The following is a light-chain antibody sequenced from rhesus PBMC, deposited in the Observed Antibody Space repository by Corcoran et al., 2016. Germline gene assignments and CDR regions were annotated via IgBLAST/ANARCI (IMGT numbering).Light chain of an antibody. J-gene: IGKJ1*01. CDR2: AAS. CDR1: QGINKE. CDR3: LQDYTTPWT. V-gene: IGKV1-94*01. Sequence: DIQMTQSPSSLSASVGDRVTVTCRASQGINKELSWYQQKPGKAPTLLIYAASSWQTGFSSRFSGSGSWTDYTHTISSLQPEDVATYYCLQDYTTPWTFGQGTKVEIK.